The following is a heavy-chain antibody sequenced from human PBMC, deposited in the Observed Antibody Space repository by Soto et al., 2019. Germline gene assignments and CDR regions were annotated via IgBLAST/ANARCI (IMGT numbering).Heavy chain of an antibody. D-gene: IGHD6-13*01. CDR1: GYSFTNYW. CDR2: IYPGDYDT. J-gene: IGHJ5*02. Sequence: PGESLKTSCKGSGYSFTNYWIGWVRQMPGKGLEWMGIIYPGDYDTRYSTSFQGQITISAAKSITTAYLQWSRLKDSDTAMYYWARRHSSSWYAPYWFDLWGQGTLVTVSS. CDR3: ARRHSSSWYAPYWFDL. V-gene: IGHV5-51*01.